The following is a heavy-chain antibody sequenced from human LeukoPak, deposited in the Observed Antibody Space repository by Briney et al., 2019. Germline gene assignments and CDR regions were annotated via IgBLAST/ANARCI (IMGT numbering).Heavy chain of an antibody. D-gene: IGHD3-22*01. CDR1: GGTFSNYT. CDR3: ARALSDTSGYELAY. V-gene: IGHV1-69*02. CDR2: IIPGLGII. J-gene: IGHJ4*02. Sequence: GASVKVSCKASGGTFSNYTITWVRQAPGQGLEWMGRIIPGLGIINYAQKFQGRVTVTADKSTSTAYMELSSLRADDTAVSYCARALSDTSGYELAYWGQGTLVTVSS.